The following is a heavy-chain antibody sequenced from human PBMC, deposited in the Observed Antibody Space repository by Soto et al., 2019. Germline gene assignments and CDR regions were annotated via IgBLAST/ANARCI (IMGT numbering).Heavy chain of an antibody. D-gene: IGHD2-15*01. CDR3: ARDLVGYCSGGSCHYGMDV. CDR2: ISSNGGST. CDR1: GFTFSSYA. J-gene: IGHJ6*02. Sequence: GGSLRLSCSASGFTFSSYAMHWVRQAPGKGLEYVSAISSNGGSTYYADSVKGRFTISRENAKNSLYLQMNSLRAGDTAVYYCARDLVGYCSGGSCHYGMDVWGQGTTVTVSS. V-gene: IGHV3-64*04.